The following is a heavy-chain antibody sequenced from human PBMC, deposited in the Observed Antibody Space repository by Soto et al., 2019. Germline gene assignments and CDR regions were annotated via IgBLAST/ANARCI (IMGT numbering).Heavy chain of an antibody. CDR2: INPASGST. D-gene: IGHD6-13*01. CDR3: ARDLAAGDQ. J-gene: IGHJ4*01. Sequence: QVQLVQSGAEVKKPGASVKLSCRTSGYTFTHYYIHWVRQAPGQGLEWLGIINPASGSTNYAQDFQRRVTLTMDTSTTTVYMDLSGLRAEDTALFYCARDLAAGDQWGDGTMVIVSS. CDR1: GYTFTHYY. V-gene: IGHV1-46*01.